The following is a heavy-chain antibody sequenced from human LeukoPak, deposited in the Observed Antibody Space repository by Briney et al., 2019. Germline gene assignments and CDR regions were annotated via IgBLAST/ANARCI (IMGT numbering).Heavy chain of an antibody. CDR3: AKDGSSSWQDKYFQH. J-gene: IGHJ1*01. V-gene: IGHV3-23*01. CDR1: GFTFSSYA. CDR2: ISGSGGST. D-gene: IGHD6-13*01. Sequence: PGGSLRLPCAASGFTFSSYAMSWVRQAPGKGLEWVSAISGSGGSTYYADSVKGRFTISRDNSKNMLFLQMNSLRAEDSAVYYCAKDGSSSWQDKYFQHWGQGTLVTVSS.